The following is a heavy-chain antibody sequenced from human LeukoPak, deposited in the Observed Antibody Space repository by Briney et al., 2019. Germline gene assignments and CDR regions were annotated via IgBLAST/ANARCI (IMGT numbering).Heavy chain of an antibody. V-gene: IGHV4-34*01. CDR3: ARRTSSGYPAPRFLDY. J-gene: IGHJ4*02. Sequence: NPSETLSLTCAVYGGSFSGYYWSWIRQTPGKGLEWIGEINHSGSTNYNPSLKSRVTISVDTSKNQFSLKLSSVTAADTAVYYCARRTSSGYPAPRFLDYWGQGTLVTVSS. CDR2: INHSGST. D-gene: IGHD3-22*01. CDR1: GGSFSGYY.